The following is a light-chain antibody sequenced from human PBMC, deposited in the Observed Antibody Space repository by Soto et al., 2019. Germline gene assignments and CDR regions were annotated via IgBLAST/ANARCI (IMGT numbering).Light chain of an antibody. CDR2: GAS. CDR3: QQYGSSAT. Sequence: EIVLTQSPGTLSLSPGERATLSCRASQSVNSSYLAWYQQKPGQAPRLLIYGASSRATGIPDRFSGSGSGTDFTLTISRLEPEDFAVYYCQQYGSSATFGGGTKVDIK. J-gene: IGKJ4*01. V-gene: IGKV3-20*01. CDR1: QSVNSSY.